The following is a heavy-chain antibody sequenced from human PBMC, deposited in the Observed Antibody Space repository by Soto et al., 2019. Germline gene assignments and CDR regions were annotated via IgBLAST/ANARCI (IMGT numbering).Heavy chain of an antibody. CDR1: GFTFSDYA. J-gene: IGHJ1*01. D-gene: IGHD3-22*01. CDR3: ANYYDSSGYPHGFFQH. V-gene: IGHV3-23*01. Sequence: GGSLRLSCAASGFTFSDYAMTWVRRAPGKGLEWLSGISGSGGGTYYADSVKGRFTVSRDKSMSTLFLQMNSLRAEDTAIYYCANYYDSSGYPHGFFQHWGQGTLVTVS. CDR2: ISGSGGGT.